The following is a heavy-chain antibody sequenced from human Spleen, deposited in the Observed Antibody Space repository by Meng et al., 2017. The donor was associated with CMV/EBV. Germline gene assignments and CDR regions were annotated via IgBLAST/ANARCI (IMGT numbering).Heavy chain of an antibody. CDR2: IRYDGTIK. V-gene: IGHV3-30*02. CDR1: GFTFSNAW. CDR3: AKEGDISGWYDPKYHFDH. J-gene: IGHJ4*02. Sequence: GGSLRLSCAASGFTFSNAWMSWVRQAPGKGLEWVAYIRYDGTIKYYADSVKGRFTISRDNYKNILYLEMSSLRGDDAALYFCAKEGDISGWYDPKYHFDHWGQGTLVTVSS. D-gene: IGHD6-19*01.